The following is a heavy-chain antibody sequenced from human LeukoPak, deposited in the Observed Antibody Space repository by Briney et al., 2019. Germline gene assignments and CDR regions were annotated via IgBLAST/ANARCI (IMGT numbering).Heavy chain of an antibody. V-gene: IGHV1-69*04. J-gene: IGHJ4*02. Sequence: GSSVKVSCKASGGTFSSYAISWVRQAPGQGLEWMGRIIPILGIANYAQKFQGRVTITADKSTSTAYMELSSLRSEDTAVYYCAGRQDDFWSGPLLSGDYSGIDYWGQGTLVTVSS. CDR3: AGRQDDFWSGPLLSGDYSGIDY. D-gene: IGHD3-3*01. CDR1: GGTFSSYA. CDR2: IIPILGIA.